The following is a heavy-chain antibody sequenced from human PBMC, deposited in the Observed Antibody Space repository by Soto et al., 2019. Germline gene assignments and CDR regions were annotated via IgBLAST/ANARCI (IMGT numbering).Heavy chain of an antibody. D-gene: IGHD2-2*01. Sequence: ASVKVSCKVSGYTLTELSMHWVRQAPGKGLEWMGGFDPEDGETIYAQKFQGRVTLTEDTSTDTAYVELSSLRSEDTAVYYCANLGYCSSTSCYDAFDIWGQGAMVTVSS. CDR1: GYTLTELS. CDR2: FDPEDGET. V-gene: IGHV1-24*01. CDR3: ANLGYCSSTSCYDAFDI. J-gene: IGHJ3*02.